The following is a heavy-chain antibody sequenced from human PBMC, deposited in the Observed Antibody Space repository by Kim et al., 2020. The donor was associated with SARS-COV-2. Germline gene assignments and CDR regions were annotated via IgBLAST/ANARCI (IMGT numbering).Heavy chain of an antibody. Sequence: GGSLRLSCAATGFNFRDHWMSWFRQSAGKGLEWVASIKREGTAKNYVDSVKGRFTISRDNAVQSLSLQMNSLRADDSGLYYCAKYRNYRIDAYDTGGRGTMVSV. J-gene: IGHJ3*02. D-gene: IGHD1-7*01. CDR1: GFNFRDHW. CDR3: AKYRNYRIDAYDT. CDR2: IKREGTAK. V-gene: IGHV3-7*01.